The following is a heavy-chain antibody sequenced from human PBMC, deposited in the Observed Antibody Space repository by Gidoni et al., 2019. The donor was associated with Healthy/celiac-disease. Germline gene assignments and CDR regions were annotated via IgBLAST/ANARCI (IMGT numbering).Heavy chain of an antibody. Sequence: QVQLQQSGPGLVKPSQTLSLTCAISGDSVSSNRAAWNWIRQSPSRGLEWLGRTYYRSKWYNDYAVSVKSRITINPDTSKNQFSLQLNSVTPEDTAVYYCARGGNLYSSGWLNWFDPWGQGTLVTVSS. V-gene: IGHV6-1*01. CDR1: GDSVSSNRAA. CDR2: TYYRSKWYN. CDR3: ARGGNLYSSGWLNWFDP. D-gene: IGHD6-19*01. J-gene: IGHJ5*02.